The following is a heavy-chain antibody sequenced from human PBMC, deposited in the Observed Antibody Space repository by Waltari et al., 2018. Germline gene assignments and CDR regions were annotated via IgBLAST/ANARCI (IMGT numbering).Heavy chain of an antibody. CDR1: GFSFRDYT. CDR2: ISGTRGYI. V-gene: IGHV3-21*02. CDR3: SRGAGRGG. Sequence: ELQLVESGGGLVKPGVSLRLSCAASGFSFRDYTMNWIRQSPGKGLEWVSSISGTRGYIYYADSVKGRFTVSRDNAQNSLFLQMNSLRREDTGVYYCSRGAGRGGWGPGTLVVVSS. D-gene: IGHD6-19*01. J-gene: IGHJ4*02.